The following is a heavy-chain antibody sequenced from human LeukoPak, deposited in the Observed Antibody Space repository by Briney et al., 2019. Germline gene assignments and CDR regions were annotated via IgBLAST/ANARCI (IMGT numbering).Heavy chain of an antibody. CDR2: ISYDGSYK. Sequence: GGSLRLSCAVSGFTFSSYDMHWVRQAPGKGLEWVALISYDGSYKYYADSMKGRFTISRDNSKNTLYLQMNSLRPEDTAVYYCAKARYYLDTWGPGNLLTVSS. V-gene: IGHV3-30*18. CDR1: GFTFSSYD. J-gene: IGHJ4*02. CDR3: AKARYYLDT.